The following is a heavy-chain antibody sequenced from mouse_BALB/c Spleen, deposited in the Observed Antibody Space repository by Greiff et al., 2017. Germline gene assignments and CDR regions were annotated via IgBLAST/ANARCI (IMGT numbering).Heavy chain of an antibody. D-gene: IGHD2-1*01. Sequence: EVQLQQSGAELVRSGASVKLSCTASGFNIKDYYMHWVKQRPEQGLEWIGWIDPENGDTEYAPKFQGKATMTADTSSNTAYLQLSSLTSEDTAVYYCNDYGNYRDAMDDWGQGTSVTVSS. CDR2: IDPENGDT. J-gene: IGHJ4*01. V-gene: IGHV14-4*02. CDR1: GFNIKDYY. CDR3: NDYGNYRDAMDD.